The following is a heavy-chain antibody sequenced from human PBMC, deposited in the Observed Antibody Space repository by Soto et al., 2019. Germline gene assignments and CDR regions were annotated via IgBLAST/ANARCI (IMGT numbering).Heavy chain of an antibody. Sequence: GGSLSLSCAASGFTFSSYWVSGVRQAPGKGLEWVANIKQDGSEKYYVDSVKGRFTISRDNAKNSLYLQMNSLRAEDTAVYYCARSIAARLNWFDPWGQGTLVTVSS. CDR2: IKQDGSEK. V-gene: IGHV3-7*01. J-gene: IGHJ5*02. D-gene: IGHD6-6*01. CDR3: ARSIAARLNWFDP. CDR1: GFTFSSYW.